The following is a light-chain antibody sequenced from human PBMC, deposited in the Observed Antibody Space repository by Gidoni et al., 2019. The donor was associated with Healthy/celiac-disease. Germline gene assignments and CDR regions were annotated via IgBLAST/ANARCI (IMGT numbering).Light chain of an antibody. V-gene: IGKV1-39*01. J-gene: IGKJ4*01. CDR3: QQSYSTPLT. CDR1: QSISSY. Sequence: DLQMTQSPSSRSASVGDRVTITCRASQSISSYLNWYQQKPGKAPKLLIYAASSLQSGVPSRFSGSGSGTDFTLTISSLQPEDFATYYCQQSYSTPLTFXGXTKVEIK. CDR2: AAS.